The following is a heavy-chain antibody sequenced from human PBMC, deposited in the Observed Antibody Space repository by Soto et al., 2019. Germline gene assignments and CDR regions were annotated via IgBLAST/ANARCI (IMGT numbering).Heavy chain of an antibody. CDR1: GFTFDDYT. D-gene: IGHD6-13*01. CDR2: ISWDGGST. CDR3: AKGGHSSRWYTPYYYYYGMDV. V-gene: IGHV3-43*01. Sequence: GGSLRLSCAASGFTFDDYTMHWVRQAPGKGLEWVSLISWDGGSTYYADSVKGRFTISRDNSKNSLYLQMNSLRTEDTALYYCAKGGHSSRWYTPYYYYYGMDVWGQGTTVT. J-gene: IGHJ6*02.